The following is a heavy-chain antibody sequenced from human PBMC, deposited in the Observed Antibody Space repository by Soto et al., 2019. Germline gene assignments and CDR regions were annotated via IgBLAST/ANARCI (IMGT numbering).Heavy chain of an antibody. J-gene: IGHJ4*02. CDR2: VAYNGDP. D-gene: IGHD1-1*01. CDR1: GFIFIHYA. Sequence: WGSLRLSCEASGFIFIHYAMTCVRQAPFKGLEWVSTVAYNGDPYSPDSVKGRFTISRDNSRNTVTLQMTSLRAEDTAVYFCAKTRGTTVPSGTRTFDYWGQGTLVTVSS. CDR3: AKTRGTTVPSGTRTFDY. V-gene: IGHV3-23*01.